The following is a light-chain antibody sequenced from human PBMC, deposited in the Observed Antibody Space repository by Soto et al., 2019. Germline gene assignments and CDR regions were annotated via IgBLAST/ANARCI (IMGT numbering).Light chain of an antibody. V-gene: IGKV3-20*01. CDR1: QSVTSNF. CDR2: GAS. Sequence: EIVLTQSPGTLSLSPGERATLSCRASQSVTSNFFAWYQQKPGQAPRLLICGASNRASGIPDRFSGSGSGTDFTLTISTLQSEDFAVYYCQQYNSSPQTFGQGTKVDIK. CDR3: QQYNSSPQT. J-gene: IGKJ1*01.